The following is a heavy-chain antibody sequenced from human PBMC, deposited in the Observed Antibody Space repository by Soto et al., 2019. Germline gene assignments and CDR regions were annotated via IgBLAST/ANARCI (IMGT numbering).Heavy chain of an antibody. J-gene: IGHJ6*02. CDR1: GGSISSYY. Sequence: SETLSLTCTVSGGSISSYYWSWIRQPPGKGLEWIGYIYYSGSTNYNPSLKSRVTISVDTSKNQFSLKLSSVTAADTAVYYCARDTWLRNQYYGMDVWGQGTTVTVSS. CDR3: ARDTWLRNQYYGMDV. V-gene: IGHV4-59*01. D-gene: IGHD5-12*01. CDR2: IYYSGST.